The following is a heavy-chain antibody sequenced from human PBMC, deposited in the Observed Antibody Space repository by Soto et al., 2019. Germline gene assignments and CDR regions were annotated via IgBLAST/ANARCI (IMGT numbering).Heavy chain of an antibody. CDR2: IFHNGNT. CDR3: ASRSYAMDI. CDR1: GGSISSSHW. D-gene: IGHD3-16*02. Sequence: QVPLQESGTGLVKLSGTLSLTCALSGGSISSSHWWSWVRQPPGTGLEWIGEIFHNGNTYSNPSLTGRVTMSVDKSKNQFSLNLNSVTAADTAVYYCASRSYAMDIWGQGTTVTVSS. V-gene: IGHV4-4*02. J-gene: IGHJ6*02.